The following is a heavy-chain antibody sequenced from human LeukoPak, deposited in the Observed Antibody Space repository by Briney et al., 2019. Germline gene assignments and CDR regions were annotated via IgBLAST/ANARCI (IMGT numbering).Heavy chain of an antibody. CDR2: ISSDRSAI. Sequence: PGGSLRLSCAASGFTFSDYYMSWIRQAPGKGLEWVAYISSDRSAIYYANSVKGRFTISRDNAKNSLYLQMNSLRAEDTAIYYCVRPAGTPLPIYYFYMDVWGKGTTVTVSS. CDR1: GFTFSDYY. J-gene: IGHJ6*03. CDR3: VRPAGTPLPIYYFYMDV. D-gene: IGHD1/OR15-1a*01. V-gene: IGHV3-11*04.